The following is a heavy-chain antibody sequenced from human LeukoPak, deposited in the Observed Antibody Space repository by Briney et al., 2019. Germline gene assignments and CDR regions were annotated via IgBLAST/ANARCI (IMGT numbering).Heavy chain of an antibody. CDR1: GFTFSSYS. J-gene: IGHJ4*02. V-gene: IGHV3-48*04. D-gene: IGHD6-13*01. Sequence: GGSLRLSCAASGFTFSSYSMNWVRQAPGKGLEWVSYISSSSSTIYYADSVKGRFTISRDNAKNSLYLQMNSLRAEDTAVYYCARDEGSSSWYWVYWGQGTLVTVSS. CDR2: ISSSSSTI. CDR3: ARDEGSSSWYWVY.